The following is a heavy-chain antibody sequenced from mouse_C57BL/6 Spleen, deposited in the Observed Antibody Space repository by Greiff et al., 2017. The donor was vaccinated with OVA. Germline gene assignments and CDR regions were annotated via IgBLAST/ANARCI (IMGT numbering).Heavy chain of an antibody. CDR1: GFSLTSYG. D-gene: IGHD1-1*01. Sequence: VKLVESGPGLVQPSQSLSITCTVSGFSLTSYGVHWVRQSPGKGLEWLGVIWSGGSTDYNAAFISRLSISKDNSKSQVFFKMNSLQADDTAIYYCARKGSTGDYYAMDYWGQGTSVTVSS. V-gene: IGHV2-2*01. CDR2: IWSGGST. CDR3: ARKGSTGDYYAMDY. J-gene: IGHJ4*01.